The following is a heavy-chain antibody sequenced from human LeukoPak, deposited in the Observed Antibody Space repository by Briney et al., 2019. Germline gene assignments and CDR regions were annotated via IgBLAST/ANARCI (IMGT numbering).Heavy chain of an antibody. Sequence: GSLRLSCAASGFTFSSYGMHWVRQAPGKGLEWVAVIWYDGSNKYYADSVKGRFTISRDNSKNTLYLQMNSLRAEDTAVYYCARQYCSGGSCYDYAFDIWGQGTMVTVSS. J-gene: IGHJ3*02. CDR3: ARQYCSGGSCYDYAFDI. V-gene: IGHV3-33*01. D-gene: IGHD2-15*01. CDR2: IWYDGSNK. CDR1: GFTFSSYG.